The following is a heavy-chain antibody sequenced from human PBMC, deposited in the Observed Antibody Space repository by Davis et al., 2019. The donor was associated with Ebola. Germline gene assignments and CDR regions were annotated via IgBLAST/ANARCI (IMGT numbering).Heavy chain of an antibody. CDR1: GFTFSYYS. CDR2: ISGTGSFI. Sequence: GESLKISCAASGFTFSYYSLNWVRQAPGKGLEWVSCISGTGSFIHYADSVKGRFTISRDNAKKTVYLQMNSLRAEDIAVYYCVREWESHKDGTLFDYWGQGTLVTVSS. D-gene: IGHD1-26*01. CDR3: VREWESHKDGTLFDY. V-gene: IGHV3-21*03. J-gene: IGHJ4*02.